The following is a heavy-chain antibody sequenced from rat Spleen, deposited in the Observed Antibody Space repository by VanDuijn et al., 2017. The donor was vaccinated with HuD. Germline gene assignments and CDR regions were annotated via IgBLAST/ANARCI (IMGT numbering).Heavy chain of an antibody. V-gene: IGHV5-20*01. Sequence: EVQLVESGGGLVQPGRSMKLSCAASGFTFSIYDMAWVRQAPTKGLEWVASISYYGSSTYYRDSLKGRFTISRDYANSTLYLQMDSLRSEDTATYYCTTGDSWGQGVMVTVSS. J-gene: IGHJ2*01. CDR2: ISYYGSST. CDR1: GFTFSIYD. CDR3: TTGDS.